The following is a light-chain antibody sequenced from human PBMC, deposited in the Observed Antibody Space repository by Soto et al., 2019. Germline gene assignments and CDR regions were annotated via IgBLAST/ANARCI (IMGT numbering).Light chain of an antibody. Sequence: DIQMTQSPSTLSASVGDRVTITCRASQSISSWLAWYQQKPGKAPKLLIYDASSLESGVPSRFSGSGSGTEFTLTISSLQPDDFATYYCQQYNSYPPWTFGQGTKVEI. V-gene: IGKV1-5*01. J-gene: IGKJ1*01. CDR2: DAS. CDR3: QQYNSYPPWT. CDR1: QSISSW.